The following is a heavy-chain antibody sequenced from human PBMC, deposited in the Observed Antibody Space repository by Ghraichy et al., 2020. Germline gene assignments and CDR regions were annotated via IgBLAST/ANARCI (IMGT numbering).Heavy chain of an antibody. CDR2: INQSGST. J-gene: IGHJ4*02. CDR1: GGSFSGYY. Sequence: SETLSLTCAVYGGSFSGYYWSWIRQPPGKGLEWIGEINQSGSTNYNPSLKSRVTISVDTSKNQFSLKLSSVTAADTAVYYCARSGDYGSGSYGYWGQGTLVTVSS. CDR3: ARSGDYGSGSYGY. D-gene: IGHD3-10*01. V-gene: IGHV4-34*01.